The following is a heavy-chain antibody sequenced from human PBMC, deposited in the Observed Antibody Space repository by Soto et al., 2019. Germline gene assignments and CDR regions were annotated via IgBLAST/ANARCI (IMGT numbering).Heavy chain of an antibody. V-gene: IGHV1-8*01. Sequence: ASVKVSCKASGYAFTSYDINWVRQATGQGLEWMGWMNPNSGNTGYAQKFQGRVTMTRNTSISTAYMELSSLRSEDTAVYYCASGMISNFWSVEGYMDVWGKGTTVTVSS. J-gene: IGHJ6*03. CDR1: GYAFTSYD. D-gene: IGHD3-3*01. CDR3: ASGMISNFWSVEGYMDV. CDR2: MNPNSGNT.